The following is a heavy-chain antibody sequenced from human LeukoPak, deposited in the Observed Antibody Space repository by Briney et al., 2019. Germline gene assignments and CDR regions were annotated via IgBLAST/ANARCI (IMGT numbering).Heavy chain of an antibody. V-gene: IGHV4-34*01. CDR3: ARGRVYYYGSGSYGSYMDV. CDR1: GFTVSSNY. CDR2: INHSGST. Sequence: GSLRLSCAASGFTVSSNYMSWIRQPPGKGLEWIGEINHSGSTNYNPSLESRVTISVDTSKNQFSLKLSSVTAADTAVYYCARGRVYYYGSGSYGSYMDVWGKGTTVTISS. D-gene: IGHD3-10*01. J-gene: IGHJ6*03.